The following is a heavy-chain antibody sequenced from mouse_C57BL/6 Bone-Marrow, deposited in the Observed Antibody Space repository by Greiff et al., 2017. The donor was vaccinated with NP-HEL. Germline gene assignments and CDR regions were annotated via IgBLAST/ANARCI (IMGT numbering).Heavy chain of an antibody. CDR2: IHPNSGST. V-gene: IGHV1-64*01. CDR3: ARRGDNYYGSSYWYFDV. D-gene: IGHD1-1*01. CDR1: GYTFTSYW. Sequence: QVQLQQPGAELVKSGASVKLSCKASGYTFTSYWMHWVKQRPGQGLEWIGMIHPNSGSTNYNEKFKSKATLTVDKSSSTAYMQLSSLTSEDSAVYYCARRGDNYYGSSYWYFDVWGTGTTVTVSS. J-gene: IGHJ1*03.